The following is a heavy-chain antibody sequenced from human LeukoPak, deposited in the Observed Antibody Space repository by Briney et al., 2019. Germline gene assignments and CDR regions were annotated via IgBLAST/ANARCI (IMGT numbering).Heavy chain of an antibody. J-gene: IGHJ4*02. D-gene: IGHD3-16*01. Sequence: GGSLTLSCAASGFTFSDYYMSWIRQAPGKGLEWVSYISSSGSTIYYADSVKGRFTISRDNAKHSLYLQMSSLRAEDTAVYYCARDKGIIPDVSFDYWGQGTLVTVSS. CDR2: ISSSGSTI. CDR1: GFTFSDYY. V-gene: IGHV3-11*01. CDR3: ARDKGIIPDVSFDY.